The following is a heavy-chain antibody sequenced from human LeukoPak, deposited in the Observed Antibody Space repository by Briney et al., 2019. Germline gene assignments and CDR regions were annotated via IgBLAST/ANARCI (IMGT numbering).Heavy chain of an antibody. CDR1: GFTFSSYA. CDR3: AKTARGILIVPPAMPSFVDV. J-gene: IGHJ6*04. V-gene: IGHV3-23*01. D-gene: IGHD2-2*01. CDR2: ISGSGGST. Sequence: PGGSLRLSCAASGFTFSSYAMSWVRQSPGKGLEWVSAISGSGGSTYYADSVKGRFTISRDNSKNTLYLQMNSLRAEDTAVYYCAKTARGILIVPPAMPSFVDVWGKGTTVTVSS.